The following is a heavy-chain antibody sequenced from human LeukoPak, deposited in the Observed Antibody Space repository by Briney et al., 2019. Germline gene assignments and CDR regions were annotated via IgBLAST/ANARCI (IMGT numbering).Heavy chain of an antibody. J-gene: IGHJ6*02. D-gene: IGHD3-16*01. CDR3: ARGGGLDV. V-gene: IGHV3-7*03. Sequence: GGPLRLSCAASGLTGSHNYVSWVRQAPGKGLEWVASINHNGNVNYYVDSVKGRFTISRDNAKNSLYLQMSNLRAEDTAVYFCARGGGLDVWGQGATVTVSS. CDR1: GLTGSHNY. CDR2: INHNGNVN.